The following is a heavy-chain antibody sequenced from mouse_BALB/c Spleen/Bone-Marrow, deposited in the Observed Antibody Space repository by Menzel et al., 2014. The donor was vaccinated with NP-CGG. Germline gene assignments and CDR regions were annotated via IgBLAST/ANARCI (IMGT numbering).Heavy chain of an antibody. V-gene: IGHV14-3*02. J-gene: IGHJ4*01. CDR1: GFNIKDTY. D-gene: IGHD4-1*01. CDR3: ARWEYYAMDY. CDR2: IDPANGNT. Sequence: VHVKQSGAELVKPGASVKLSCTASGFNIKDTYMHWVKQRPEQGLEWIGRIDPANGNTKYDPKFQGKATITADTSSNTSYLHLSSLTSEDTAVYYCARWEYYAMDYWGQGTSVTVSS.